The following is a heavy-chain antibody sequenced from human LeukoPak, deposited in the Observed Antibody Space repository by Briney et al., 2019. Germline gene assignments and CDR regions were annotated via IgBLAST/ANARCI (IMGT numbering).Heavy chain of an antibody. D-gene: IGHD6-13*01. CDR2: ISYDGSNK. Sequence: GGSLRLSCAASGFTFSSYGMHWVRQAPGKGLEWVAVISYDGSNKYYADSVKGRFTISRDNTKNTLYLQMDSLRTEDTAVYYCGKDPGLRQLVTIPLGFWGQGTLVTVSS. CDR1: GFTFSSYG. V-gene: IGHV3-30*18. J-gene: IGHJ4*02. CDR3: GKDPGLRQLVTIPLGF.